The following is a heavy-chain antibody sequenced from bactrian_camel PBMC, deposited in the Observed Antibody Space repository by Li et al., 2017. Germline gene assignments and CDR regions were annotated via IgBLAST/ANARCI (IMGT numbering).Heavy chain of an antibody. J-gene: IGHJ4*01. CDR1: GYTYDTYC. Sequence: QLVESGEGSVQAGGSLRLSCAARGYTYDTYCMGWFRRPPGKEREGIAVIDSDGDTAYGESLKDRFTISVDNAKITLYLQINSLKPEDSATYYCAAARIGFPSLARYLYEHWGPGTQVTVS. CDR3: AAARIGFPSLARYLYEH. V-gene: IGHV3S55*01. CDR2: IDSDGDT. D-gene: IGHD5*01.